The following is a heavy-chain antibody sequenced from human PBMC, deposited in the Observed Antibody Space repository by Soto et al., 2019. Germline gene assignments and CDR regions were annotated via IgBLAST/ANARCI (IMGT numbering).Heavy chain of an antibody. CDR3: ARDKSPYWTHGVCEGQYYNYGMDV. V-gene: IGHV1-69*13. J-gene: IGHJ6*02. CDR2: IIPMFGTA. Sequence: ASVKVSCKASEGTFRNYAITWVRQAPGQGLEWSGGIIPMFGTANYAQRFQGRVTITADESTSTAYMELSSLRSEDTAVFYCARDKSPYWTHGVCEGQYYNYGMDVWGQGTTVTVSS. CDR1: EGTFRNYA. D-gene: IGHD2-8*01.